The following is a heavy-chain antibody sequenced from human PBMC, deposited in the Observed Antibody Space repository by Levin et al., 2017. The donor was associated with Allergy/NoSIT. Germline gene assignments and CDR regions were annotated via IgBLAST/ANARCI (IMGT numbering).Heavy chain of an antibody. Sequence: GESLKISCAASGFTFTNYPMHWVRQAPGMGLDWVSGMDTSGGTDYADSVKGRITISRDTSKSTLYLQMNSLRAEDTAIYYCAKARAFGGAKYGMDVWGQGTTVTVSS. D-gene: IGHD3-16*01. CDR2: MDTSGGT. J-gene: IGHJ6*02. CDR1: GFTFTNYP. V-gene: IGHV3-23*01. CDR3: AKARAFGGAKYGMDV.